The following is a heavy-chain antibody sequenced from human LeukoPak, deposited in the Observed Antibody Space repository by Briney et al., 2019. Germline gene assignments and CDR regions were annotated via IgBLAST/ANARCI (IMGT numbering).Heavy chain of an antibody. J-gene: IGHJ3*02. V-gene: IGHV5-51*01. CDR1: GYSFTSYW. Sequence: KPGESLKISCKGSGYSFTSYWIGWVRQMPGKGLEWMGIIYPGDSDTRYSPSFQGQVTISADKSISTAYLQWSSLKASDTAMYYCARPRLGFDIRDAFDIWGQGTMVTVSS. CDR3: ARPRLGFDIRDAFDI. D-gene: IGHD3-16*01. CDR2: IYPGDSDT.